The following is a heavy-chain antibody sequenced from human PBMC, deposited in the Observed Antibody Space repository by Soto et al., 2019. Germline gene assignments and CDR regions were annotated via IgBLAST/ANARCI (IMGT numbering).Heavy chain of an antibody. CDR2: IYPGDSNV. J-gene: IGHJ5*02. D-gene: IGHD1-26*01. CDR3: ARHGNESSTAEGGYNWFDP. CDR1: EYSFSNLW. V-gene: IGHV5-51*01. Sequence: PGESLKISCKGSEYSFSNLWIAWVRQMPGKGLDWIGNIYPGDSNVKYSPSFQGQVPISGDRSIDTAYLQWSSLKDSDTAFYCCARHGNESSTAEGGYNWFDPWGQGTLVTVSS.